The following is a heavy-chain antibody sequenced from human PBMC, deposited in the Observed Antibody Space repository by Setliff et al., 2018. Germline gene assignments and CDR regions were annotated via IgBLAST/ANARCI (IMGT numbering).Heavy chain of an antibody. CDR3: ARGDTRRYYYGSGRYGV. CDR2: MNPNSGNT. CDR1: GYTFTSYS. Sequence: ASVKVSCKASGYTFTSYSINWVRQAPGQGLEWMGWMNPNSGNTGYAQKFQGRVTMTRNTSISTAYMELSSLRSEDTAVYYCARGDTRRYYYGSGRYGVWGQGTTVTVSS. V-gene: IGHV1-8*01. D-gene: IGHD3-10*01. J-gene: IGHJ6*02.